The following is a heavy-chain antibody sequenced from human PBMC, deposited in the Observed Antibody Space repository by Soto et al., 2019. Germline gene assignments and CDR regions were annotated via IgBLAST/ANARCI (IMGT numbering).Heavy chain of an antibody. CDR2: IIPMFGIK. D-gene: IGHD3-10*01. CDR1: GGTFNTYA. CDR3: ATEAGDH. Sequence: SVKVYWKTAGGTFNTYALTWVRQAPGQGLEWIGGIIPMFGIKNVAQRFQGRVTLNADDSMTTAYMEMTSLRSDDTAVYYCATEAGDHRGQGTFVTFSS. V-gene: IGHV1-69*13. J-gene: IGHJ4*02.